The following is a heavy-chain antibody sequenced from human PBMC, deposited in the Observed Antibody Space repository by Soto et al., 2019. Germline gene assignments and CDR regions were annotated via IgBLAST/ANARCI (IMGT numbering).Heavy chain of an antibody. V-gene: IGHV1-69*12. CDR1: GGTFSRYA. Sequence: QVQMVQSGAEVKKPRSSVKVSCKASGGTFSRYAISWVRKAPGQGLEWMGGIIPIFGTANYAQKFQGRVTITADESTSTAYMELSSLRSEDTAVYYCARHVPAARYYYGMDVWGQGTTVTVSS. J-gene: IGHJ6*02. CDR3: ARHVPAARYYYGMDV. CDR2: IIPIFGTA. D-gene: IGHD2-2*01.